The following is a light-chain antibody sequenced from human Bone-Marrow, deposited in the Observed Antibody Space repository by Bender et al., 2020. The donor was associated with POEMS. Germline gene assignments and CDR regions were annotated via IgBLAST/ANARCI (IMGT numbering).Light chain of an antibody. V-gene: IGLV2-14*02. J-gene: IGLJ2*01. Sequence: QSALTQPPSASGSPGQSITISCTGTSSDIGTYNVVSWYQQHPGKAPKLMIYDVTHRPSGVSDRFSGSKSGNTASLTISGLQAEDEADYYCSSYTNTLTLVFGGGTKLTVL. CDR1: SSDIGTYNV. CDR3: SSYTNTLTLV. CDR2: DVT.